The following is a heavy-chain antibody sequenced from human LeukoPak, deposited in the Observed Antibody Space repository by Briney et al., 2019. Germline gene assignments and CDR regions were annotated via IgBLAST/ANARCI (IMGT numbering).Heavy chain of an antibody. D-gene: IGHD6-13*01. CDR2: IYYSGST. CDR3: ARDQGYVRFDY. CDR1: GGSISSYY. J-gene: IGHJ4*02. V-gene: IGHV4-59*01. Sequence: SETLSLTCTVSGGSISSYYWSWIRQPPGKGLEWIGYIYYSGSTNYNPSLKSRVTISVDTSKNQFPLKLSSVTAADTAVYYCARDQGYVRFDYWGQGTLVTVSS.